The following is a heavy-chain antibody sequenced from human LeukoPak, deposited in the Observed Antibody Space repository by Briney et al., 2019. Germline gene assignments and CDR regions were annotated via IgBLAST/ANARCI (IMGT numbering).Heavy chain of an antibody. CDR3: ARDSWGCSSTSCDFDY. CDR1: GFTFSSYS. Sequence: PGGSLRLSCAASGFTFSSYSMNWVRQAPGKGLEWVSSISSSSSYIYYADSVKGRFTISRDNAKNSLYLQMNSLRAGDTAVYYCARDSWGCSSTSCDFDYWGQGTLVTVSS. D-gene: IGHD2-2*01. CDR2: ISSSSSYI. V-gene: IGHV3-21*01. J-gene: IGHJ4*02.